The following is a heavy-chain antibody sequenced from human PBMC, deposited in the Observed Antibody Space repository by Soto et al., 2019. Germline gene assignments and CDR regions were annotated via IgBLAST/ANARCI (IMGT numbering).Heavy chain of an antibody. CDR3: ARFTRALYFDY. CDR1: GFTFRSYG. CDR2: IWYDGSNK. Sequence: GSSLRLFCASSGFTFRSYGMHWVRQAPGKGLEWVAVIWYDGSNKYYADSVKGRFTISRDNSKNTLYLQMNSLRAEDTAVYYCARFTRALYFDYWGQGTLVTVSS. D-gene: IGHD6-6*01. V-gene: IGHV3-33*01. J-gene: IGHJ4*02.